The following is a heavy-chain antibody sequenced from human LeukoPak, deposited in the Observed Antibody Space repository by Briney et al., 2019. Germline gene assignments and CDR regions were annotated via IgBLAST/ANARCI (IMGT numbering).Heavy chain of an antibody. V-gene: IGHV4-4*07. Sequence: SETLSLTCTVSGGSISTYYWSWIRQPAGKGLEWIGRIYTSGSTNYNPSLKSRVTMSVDTSKNQFSLKLSSVTAADTAVYYCARAGYNWNNVSFDYWGQGTLVTVSS. J-gene: IGHJ4*02. CDR2: IYTSGST. CDR3: ARAGYNWNNVSFDY. D-gene: IGHD1/OR15-1a*01. CDR1: GGSISTYY.